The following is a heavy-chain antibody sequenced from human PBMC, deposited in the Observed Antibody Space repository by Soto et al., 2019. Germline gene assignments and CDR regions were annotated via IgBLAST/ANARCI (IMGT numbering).Heavy chain of an antibody. V-gene: IGHV1-18*01. D-gene: IGHD3-10*01. Sequence: ASVKVSCKASGYTFTSYGISWVRQAPGQGLEWMGWISAYNGNTNYAQKLQGRVTMTPGTSTSTAYMELRSLRSDDTAVYYCAIYMVRGVMLPDPWGQGTLVTVSS. J-gene: IGHJ5*02. CDR1: GYTFTSYG. CDR2: ISAYNGNT. CDR3: AIYMVRGVMLPDP.